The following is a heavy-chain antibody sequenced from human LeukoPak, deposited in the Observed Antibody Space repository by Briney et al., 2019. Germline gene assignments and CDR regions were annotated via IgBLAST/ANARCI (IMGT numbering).Heavy chain of an antibody. Sequence: PGGSLRLSCAASRFTFSTHSMNWVRQAPGRGLEWVSYISSSSTTIYYADSVRGRFTISRDNARDSLYLQLNSLRAEDTAVYYCAGGESEYSSSGDFAYWGQGTLVTVSS. CDR1: RFTFSTHS. J-gene: IGHJ4*02. D-gene: IGHD6-6*01. CDR3: AGGESEYSSSGDFAY. CDR2: ISSSSTTI. V-gene: IGHV3-48*01.